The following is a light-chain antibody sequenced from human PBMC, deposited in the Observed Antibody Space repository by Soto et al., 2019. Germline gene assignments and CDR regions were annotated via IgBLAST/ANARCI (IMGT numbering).Light chain of an antibody. Sequence: QSVLTQPPSASGTPGQRVTIFCSGSSSNIGTNYVYWYQQLPGTAPKLLIYSNSQRPSGVPERFSGSKSGTSASLAISGLRSEDEADYYCAGWDDSLSGPVFGGGTQLTVL. CDR3: AGWDDSLSGPV. J-gene: IGLJ2*01. V-gene: IGLV1-47*02. CDR1: SSNIGTNY. CDR2: SNS.